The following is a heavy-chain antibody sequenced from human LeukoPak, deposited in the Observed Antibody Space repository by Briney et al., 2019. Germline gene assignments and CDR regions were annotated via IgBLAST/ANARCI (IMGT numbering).Heavy chain of an antibody. Sequence: SETLSLTCTVSGGSISSGGYDWSWIRQAPGKGLEWIAYIHYGGSTYYNPSLVTLVTISVDTSKSQIYLKRSSVEAADTAVSYCDRNRGYYDFWSGYYADYYYYYMDLWSKGTTVSLSS. CDR1: GGSISSGGYD. D-gene: IGHD3-3*01. CDR3: DRNRGYYDFWSGYYADYYYYYMDL. J-gene: IGHJ6*03. CDR2: IHYGGST. V-gene: IGHV4-30-4*08.